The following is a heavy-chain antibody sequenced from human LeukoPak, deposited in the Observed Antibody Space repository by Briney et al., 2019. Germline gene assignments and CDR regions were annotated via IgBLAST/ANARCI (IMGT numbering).Heavy chain of an antibody. V-gene: IGHV4-59*01. CDR3: ARSDYYDSSGYYYAYYFDY. D-gene: IGHD3-22*01. Sequence: SETLSLTCAVSGGSISSYYWSWIRQPPGKGLEWIGYIYYSGSTNYNPSLKSRVTISVDTSKNQFSLKLSSVTAADTAVYYCARSDYYDSSGYYYAYYFDYWGQGTLVTVSS. J-gene: IGHJ4*02. CDR1: GGSISSYY. CDR2: IYYSGST.